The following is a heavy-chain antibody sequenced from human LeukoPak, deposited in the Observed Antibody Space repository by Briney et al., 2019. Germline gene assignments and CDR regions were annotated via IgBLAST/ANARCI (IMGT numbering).Heavy chain of an antibody. CDR3: ARDTTTMVRGVINGFDY. CDR1: GGSISSYY. J-gene: IGHJ4*02. V-gene: IGHV4-59*12. CDR2: IYYSGST. Sequence: SETLSLTCTVSGGSISSYYWSWIRQPPGKGLEWLGYIYYSGSTYYNPSLKSRVTISVDTSKNQFSLKLSSVTAADTAVYYCARDTTTMVRGVINGFDYWGQGTLVTVSS. D-gene: IGHD3-10*01.